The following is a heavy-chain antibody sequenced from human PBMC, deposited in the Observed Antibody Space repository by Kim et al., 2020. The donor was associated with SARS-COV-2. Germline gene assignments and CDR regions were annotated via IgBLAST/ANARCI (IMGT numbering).Heavy chain of an antibody. Sequence: KFQGRVTMTMDTSTSTVYMELSSLRSEDTAVYYCAREPLYYYDSSGSVDYWGQGTLVTVSS. J-gene: IGHJ4*02. V-gene: IGHV1-46*01. D-gene: IGHD3-22*01. CDR3: AREPLYYYDSSGSVDY.